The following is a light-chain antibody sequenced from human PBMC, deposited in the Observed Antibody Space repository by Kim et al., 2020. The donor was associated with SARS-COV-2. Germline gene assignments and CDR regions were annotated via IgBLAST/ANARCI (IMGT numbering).Light chain of an antibody. J-gene: IGKJ1*01. CDR3: QQYGSSQWT. V-gene: IGKV3-20*01. Sequence: EIVLTQSPGTLSLSPGERATLSCRASQSVSSSYLAWYQQKPGQAPRLLIYGASSRATGIPDRFSGSESGTDFTLTISRLEPEDFAVYYCQQYGSSQWTFGQGTKVDIK. CDR2: GAS. CDR1: QSVSSSY.